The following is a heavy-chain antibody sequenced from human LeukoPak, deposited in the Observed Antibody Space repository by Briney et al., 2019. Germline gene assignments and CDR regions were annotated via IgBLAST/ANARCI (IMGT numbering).Heavy chain of an antibody. CDR2: IYTSGST. CDR1: GGSISSYY. D-gene: IGHD3-10*01. V-gene: IGHV4-4*07. Sequence: SETLSLTCTVSGGSISSYYWSWIRQPAGKGLEWIGRIYTSGSTNYNPSLKSRVTMSVDTSKNQFSLKLSSVTAADTAVYYCARNRHRLWFGKLDYYYYMDVWGKGTTVTISS. J-gene: IGHJ6*03. CDR3: ARNRHRLWFGKLDYYYYMDV.